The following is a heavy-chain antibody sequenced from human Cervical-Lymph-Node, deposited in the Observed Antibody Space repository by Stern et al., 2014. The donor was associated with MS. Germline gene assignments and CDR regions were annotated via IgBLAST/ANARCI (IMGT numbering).Heavy chain of an antibody. J-gene: IGHJ6*02. Sequence: QVQLQESGPGLVKPSQTLSLTCTVSGGSISSGSYYWSWIRQPAGKGLEWIGRIYTSGSTNYNPSLKSRVTISVDTSKNQLSLNLSSVTAADTAVYYCAREGRVVVVPAAMKAWGYYYYGMDVWGQGTTVTVSS. CDR1: GGSISSGSYY. CDR2: IYTSGST. D-gene: IGHD2-2*01. CDR3: AREGRVVVVPAAMKAWGYYYYGMDV. V-gene: IGHV4-61*02.